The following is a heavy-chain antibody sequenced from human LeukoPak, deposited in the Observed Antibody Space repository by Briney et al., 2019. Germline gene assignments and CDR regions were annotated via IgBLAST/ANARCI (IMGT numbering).Heavy chain of an antibody. CDR3: ARDIVAAAGSGDDY. D-gene: IGHD6-13*01. Sequence: ATVKVSCKASGYSFSDYYMHWVRQAPGQGLEWMGIINPSGGSTSYAQKFQGRVTMTRDTSTSTVYMELSSLRSEDTAVYYCARDIVAAAGSGDDYWGQGTLVTVSS. J-gene: IGHJ4*02. CDR2: INPSGGST. V-gene: IGHV1-46*01. CDR1: GYSFSDYY.